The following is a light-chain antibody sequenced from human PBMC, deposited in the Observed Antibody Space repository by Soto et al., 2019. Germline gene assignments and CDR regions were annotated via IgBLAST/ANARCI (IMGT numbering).Light chain of an antibody. Sequence: EIVLTQSPATLSLSPGERATLSWRASQSVSSYLAWYKQKPGQAPRLLIYDASNRATGIPARFSGSGSGTEFTLTISSLEPEDFAVYYCQQRSNWRITFGQGTRLEIK. CDR1: QSVSSY. CDR3: QQRSNWRIT. CDR2: DAS. V-gene: IGKV3-11*01. J-gene: IGKJ5*01.